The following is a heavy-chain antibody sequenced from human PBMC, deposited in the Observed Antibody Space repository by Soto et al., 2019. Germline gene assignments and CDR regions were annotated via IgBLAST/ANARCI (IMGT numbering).Heavy chain of an antibody. D-gene: IGHD3-10*01. CDR2: ISSSSSYI. J-gene: IGHJ4*02. CDR3: ARDPLWCGEKYFDY. CDR1: GFTFSSYS. V-gene: IGHV3-21*01. Sequence: EVQLVESGGGLVKPGGSLRLSCAASGFTFSSYSMNWVRQAPGKGLEWVSSISSSSSYIYYADSVKGRFTISRDNAKNSLYLQMNRLRAEDTAVYYCARDPLWCGEKYFDYWGQGTLVTVSS.